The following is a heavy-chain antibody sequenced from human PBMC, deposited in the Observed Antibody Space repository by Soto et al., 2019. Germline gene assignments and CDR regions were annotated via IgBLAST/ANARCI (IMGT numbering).Heavy chain of an antibody. D-gene: IGHD3-3*01. CDR2: ISSSSSYI. V-gene: IGHV3-21*01. CDR3: ARASNLYDFWSGYLGY. J-gene: IGHJ4*02. Sequence: PGGPLRLSCAASGFTFSSYSMNWVRQAPGKGLEWVSSISSSSSYIYYADSVKGRFTISRDNAKNSLYLQMNSLRAEDTAVYYCARASNLYDFWSGYLGYWGQGTLVTVSS. CDR1: GFTFSSYS.